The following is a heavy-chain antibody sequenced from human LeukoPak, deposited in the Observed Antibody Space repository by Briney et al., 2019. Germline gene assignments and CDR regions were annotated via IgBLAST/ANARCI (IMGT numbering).Heavy chain of an antibody. CDR1: GFTFSTYT. V-gene: IGHV3-30*03. D-gene: IGHD4-17*01. Sequence: GGSLRLSCAASGFTFSTYTMHWVRQAPGKGLEWVADISYDGSNKYYADSVKGRFTISRDKSKNTLYLQMNSLRAEDTAVYYCARGIGSTVFFDHWGQGTLVTVSS. J-gene: IGHJ4*02. CDR2: ISYDGSNK. CDR3: ARGIGSTVFFDH.